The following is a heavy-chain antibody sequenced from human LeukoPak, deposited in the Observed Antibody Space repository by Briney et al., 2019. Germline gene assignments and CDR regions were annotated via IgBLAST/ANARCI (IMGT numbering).Heavy chain of an antibody. CDR1: GGSVSSGSYY. Sequence: PSETLSLTCTVSGGSVSSGSYYWSWIRQPPGTGLEWIGYIYYSGSTNYNPSLKSRVTISVDTSKNQFSLKLSSVTAADTAVYYCARGSVADTAMVESLHWFDPWGQGTLVTVSS. V-gene: IGHV4-61*01. D-gene: IGHD5-18*01. CDR3: ARGSVADTAMVESLHWFDP. J-gene: IGHJ5*02. CDR2: IYYSGST.